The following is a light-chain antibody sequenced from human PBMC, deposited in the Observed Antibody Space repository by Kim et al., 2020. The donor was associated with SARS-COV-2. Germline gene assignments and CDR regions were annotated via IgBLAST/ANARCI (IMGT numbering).Light chain of an antibody. CDR2: GAS. J-gene: IGKJ1*01. CDR3: QQYGSSSWT. Sequence: SPGERATLSCRASQSVSSSYLAWYQQKPGQAPRLLIYGASSRATGIPDRFSGGGSGTDFTLTISRLEPEDFAVYYCQQYGSSSWTFGQGTKVDIK. CDR1: QSVSSSY. V-gene: IGKV3-20*01.